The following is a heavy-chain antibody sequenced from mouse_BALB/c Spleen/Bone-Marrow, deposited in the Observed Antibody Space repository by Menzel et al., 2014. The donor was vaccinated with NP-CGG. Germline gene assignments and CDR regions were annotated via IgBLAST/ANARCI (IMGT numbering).Heavy chain of an antibody. V-gene: IGHV3-8*02. J-gene: IGHJ4*01. D-gene: IGHD1-1*01. CDR1: GDSITSGY. Sequence: VQLQQSGPSLVKPSQTLSLACSVTGDSITSGYWNWTRKFPGNKLEYMGYISYSGSTYYNPSLKSRISITRDTSKNQYYLQLNSVTTEDTATYYCARGGGSSYNYAMDYWGQGTSVTVSS. CDR3: ARGGGSSYNYAMDY. CDR2: ISYSGST.